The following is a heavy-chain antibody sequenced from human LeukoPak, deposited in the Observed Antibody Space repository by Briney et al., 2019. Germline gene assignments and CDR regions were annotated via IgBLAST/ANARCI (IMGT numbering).Heavy chain of an antibody. Sequence: GGSLRLSCSASGFTFSSYSMNWVRQAPEKGLECVSYISSSTSTIYYADSVKGRFTISRDNAKNSLYLQMNSLRAEDTAVYYCARVRSGSYYYFDSWGQGTLVTVSS. CDR3: ARVRSGSYYYFDS. CDR1: GFTFSSYS. V-gene: IGHV3-48*01. D-gene: IGHD1-26*01. J-gene: IGHJ4*02. CDR2: ISSSTSTI.